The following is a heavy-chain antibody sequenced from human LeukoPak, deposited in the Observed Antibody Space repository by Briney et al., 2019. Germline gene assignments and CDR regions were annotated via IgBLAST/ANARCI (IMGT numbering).Heavy chain of an antibody. Sequence: SETLSLTCTVSGGSISSSSYYWGWIRQPPGEGLEFIGNLYYTGSTCYNPSLKSRVTISVDMSRSQFSLRLTSVTAADTAVYYCARLAGDYFDYWGQGTLVTVSS. V-gene: IGHV4-39*01. CDR1: GGSISSSSYY. CDR3: ARLAGDYFDY. J-gene: IGHJ4*02. D-gene: IGHD6-19*01. CDR2: LYYTGST.